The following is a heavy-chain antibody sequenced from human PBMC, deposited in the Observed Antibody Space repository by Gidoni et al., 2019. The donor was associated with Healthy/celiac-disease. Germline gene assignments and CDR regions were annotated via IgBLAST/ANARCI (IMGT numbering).Heavy chain of an antibody. CDR1: GGSISSSSYY. CDR3: ARPTPNYDISNYYMDV. CDR2: IYYSGRT. Sequence: QRQLQESGPGLVKPSETLSLTCTVSGGSISSSSYYWGGIRQPPGKGLEWIVSIYYSGRTYYNPSLTSRDTISVDTSKNQFSLKLSSVTAVDTAVYYCARPTPNYDISNYYMDVWGKGTTVTVSS. D-gene: IGHD3-9*01. V-gene: IGHV4-39*01. J-gene: IGHJ6*03.